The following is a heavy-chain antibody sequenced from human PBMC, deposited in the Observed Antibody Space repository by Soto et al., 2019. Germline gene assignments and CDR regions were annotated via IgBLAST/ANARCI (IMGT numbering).Heavy chain of an antibody. D-gene: IGHD3-22*01. Sequence: QVQLVESGGGVVQPGRSLRLSCAAAGFTFSGYGMHWVRQAPGKGLEWVAVISYDGSNKYYADSVKGQFTISRDNSGNTLYLQMNSLRAEDTAVYYCAKSVRYYDSSAYYPLDYWGQGTLVTVSS. J-gene: IGHJ4*02. CDR3: AKSVRYYDSSAYYPLDY. V-gene: IGHV3-30*18. CDR2: ISYDGSNK. CDR1: GFTFSGYG.